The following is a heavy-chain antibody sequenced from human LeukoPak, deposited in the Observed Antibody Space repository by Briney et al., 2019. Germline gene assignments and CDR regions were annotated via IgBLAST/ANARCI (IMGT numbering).Heavy chain of an antibody. CDR1: GGSSSSNY. CDR3: TRGSIAYYYMDV. CDR2: IYYSGST. V-gene: IGHV4-59*01. Sequence: PSETLSLTCTVSGGSSSSNYWSWIRQPPGKGLEWIGYIYYSGSTNYNPSLKSRVTISVDTSKNQFSLKLSSVTAADTAVYYCTRGSIAYYYMDVWGKGTTVTISS. J-gene: IGHJ6*03. D-gene: IGHD3-22*01.